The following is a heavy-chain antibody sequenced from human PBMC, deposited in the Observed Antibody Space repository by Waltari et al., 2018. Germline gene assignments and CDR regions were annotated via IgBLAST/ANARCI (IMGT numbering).Heavy chain of an antibody. J-gene: IGHJ6*02. CDR3: ASSYYDSSGYYKNYGMDV. D-gene: IGHD3-22*01. CDR2: MNPNSGNT. CDR1: GYTFTSYD. V-gene: IGHV1-8*03. Sequence: QVQLVQSGAEVKKPGASVKVSCKASGYTFTSYDINWVRQATGQGLEWMGWMNPNSGNTGYAQKFQGRVTITRNTSISTAYMELSSLRSEDTAVYYCASSYYDSSGYYKNYGMDVWGQGTTVTVSS.